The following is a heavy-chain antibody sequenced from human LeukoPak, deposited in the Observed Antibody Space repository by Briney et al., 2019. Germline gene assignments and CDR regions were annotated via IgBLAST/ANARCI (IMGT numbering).Heavy chain of an antibody. CDR1: GVPVTADY. Sequence: SETLSLTCTISGVPVTADYWSWIWQPPGKGLEWIGYIYHSGSTNYNPSLQSRVSMSLDRSKSQLSLNLTSVTAADTAVYFCARNRGGYYDFWSGYYPNWFDPWGQGILVTVSS. CDR2: IYHSGST. CDR3: ARNRGGYYDFWSGYYPNWFDP. J-gene: IGHJ5*02. V-gene: IGHV4-59*02. D-gene: IGHD3-3*01.